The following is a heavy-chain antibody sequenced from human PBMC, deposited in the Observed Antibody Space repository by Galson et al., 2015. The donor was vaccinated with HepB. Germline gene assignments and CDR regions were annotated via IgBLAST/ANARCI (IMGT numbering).Heavy chain of an antibody. CDR2: INHSGST. CDR3: ARGEEGRVAGRNSDY. CDR1: GGSFSGYY. Sequence: ETLSLTCAVYGGSFSGYYWSWIRQPPGKGLEWIGEINHSGSTNYNPSLKSRVTISVDTSKNQFSLKLSSVTAADTAVYYCARGEEGRVAGRNSDYWGQGTLVTVSS. V-gene: IGHV4-34*01. D-gene: IGHD6-19*01. J-gene: IGHJ4*02.